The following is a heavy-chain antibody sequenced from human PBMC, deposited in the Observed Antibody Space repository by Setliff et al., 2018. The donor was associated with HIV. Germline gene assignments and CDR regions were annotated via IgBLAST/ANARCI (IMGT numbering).Heavy chain of an antibody. CDR2: IDPEDGET. J-gene: IGHJ4*02. V-gene: IGHV1-69-2*01. Sequence: ASVKVSCKASGYSFGSYFMHWVRQAPGKGLEWMGRIDPEDGETIYAEKFRGRVTLTADTPAATAYMVLSNLRSEDTAVYYCGTVRIAVPGTSFFDYWGQGTLVTVSS. CDR1: GYSFGSYF. D-gene: IGHD6-19*01. CDR3: GTVRIAVPGTSFFDY.